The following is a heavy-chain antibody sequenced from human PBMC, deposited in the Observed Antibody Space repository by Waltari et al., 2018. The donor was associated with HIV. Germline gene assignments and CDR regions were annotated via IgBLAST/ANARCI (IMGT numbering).Heavy chain of an antibody. Sequence: EVQLMESGGGLVQSGGSLRLSCEASGFNFTNYWMSWVRQTPGKGLEWVAYIKDDGSEKYYMGSVKGRFTISRDNAKNSMFLQMNSLRAEDTAVYYCARIGTFPHNYAIDFWGQGTTVTVSS. CDR3: ARIGTFPHNYAIDF. CDR1: GFNFTNYW. V-gene: IGHV3-7*01. CDR2: IKDDGSEK. J-gene: IGHJ6*02. D-gene: IGHD1-26*01.